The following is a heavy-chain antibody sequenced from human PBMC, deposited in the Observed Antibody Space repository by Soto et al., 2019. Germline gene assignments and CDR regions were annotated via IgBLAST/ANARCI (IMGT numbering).Heavy chain of an antibody. CDR1: GGSISSSNYY. CDR3: ATIAMAGFVDY. Sequence: QLQLQESGPGLVKPPETLSLTCTVSGGSISSSNYYWGWIRQPPGKGLEWIGSIYYSGSTYYNPSLKSRVTISVDTSKNQFSLKLSSVTAEDTAVYYCATIAMAGFVDYWGQGTLVTVSS. CDR2: IYYSGST. J-gene: IGHJ4*02. D-gene: IGHD6-19*01. V-gene: IGHV4-39*01.